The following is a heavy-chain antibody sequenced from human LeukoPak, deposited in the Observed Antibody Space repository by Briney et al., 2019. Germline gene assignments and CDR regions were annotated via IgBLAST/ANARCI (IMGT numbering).Heavy chain of an antibody. CDR2: IYHSGST. V-gene: IGHV4-30-2*01. Sequence: PSQTLSLTCTVSGGSISSGSYYWSWIRQPPGKGLEWIGYIYHSGSTYYNPPLKSRVTISVDRSKNQFSLKLSSVTAADTAVYYCARLGYSSSWDYYYMDVWGKGTTVTVSS. CDR3: ARLGYSSSWDYYYMDV. D-gene: IGHD6-13*01. CDR1: GGSISSGSYY. J-gene: IGHJ6*03.